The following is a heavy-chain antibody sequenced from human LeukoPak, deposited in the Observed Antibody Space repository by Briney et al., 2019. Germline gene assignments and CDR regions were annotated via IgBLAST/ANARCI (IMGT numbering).Heavy chain of an antibody. J-gene: IGHJ4*02. Sequence: GGSLRLSCAASGFTFSSYGMNWVRLAPGKGLEWVSTISGSGGSTYYADSVKGRFTISRDNSKNTLYLQMNSLRAEDTAVYYCAKSRSSGYSPDRDYFDYWGQGTLVTVSS. CDR2: ISGSGGST. V-gene: IGHV3-23*01. D-gene: IGHD3-22*01. CDR1: GFTFSSYG. CDR3: AKSRSSGYSPDRDYFDY.